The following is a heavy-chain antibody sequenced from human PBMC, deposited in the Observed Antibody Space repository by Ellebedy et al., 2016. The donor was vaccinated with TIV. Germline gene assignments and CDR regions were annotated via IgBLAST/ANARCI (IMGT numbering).Heavy chain of an antibody. V-gene: IGHV3-30*02. J-gene: IGHJ5*02. CDR3: AKVLFAFGEFESPFDP. CDR1: GFSFRNYW. D-gene: IGHD3-10*01. CDR2: IRYDGSDK. Sequence: GESLKISCVASGFSFRNYWMGWVRQAPGKGLEWVTFIRYDGSDKYYADSVKGRFTVSIDNSKNTLTLQMNSPRPEDTAVYYCAKVLFAFGEFESPFDPWGQGTLVIVSS.